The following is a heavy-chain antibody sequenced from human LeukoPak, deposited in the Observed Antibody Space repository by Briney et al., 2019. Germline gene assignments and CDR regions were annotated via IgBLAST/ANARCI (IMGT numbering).Heavy chain of an antibody. CDR3: ARVIVVAANGDH. D-gene: IGHD2-21*01. V-gene: IGHV3-30-3*01. J-gene: IGHJ5*02. Sequence: GGSLRLSCAASGFTFSSYAMHWVRQAPGKGLEWVAVISYDGSNKYYADSVKGRFTISRDNSKNTLYLQMNSLRAEDTAVYYCARVIVVAANGDHWGQGTLVTVSS. CDR2: ISYDGSNK. CDR1: GFTFSSYA.